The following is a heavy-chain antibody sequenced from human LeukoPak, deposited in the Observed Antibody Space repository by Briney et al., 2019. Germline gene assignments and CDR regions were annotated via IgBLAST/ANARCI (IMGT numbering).Heavy chain of an antibody. D-gene: IGHD6-19*01. CDR3: ARDHLAVAGTYYFDY. CDR1: GFTFSSYA. CDR2: ISYDGSNK. V-gene: IGHV3-30*04. Sequence: PGRSLRLSCAASGFTFSSYAMHWVRQAPGKGLEWVAVISYDGSNKYYADSVKGRLTISRDNSKNTLYLQMNSLRAEDTAVYYCARDHLAVAGTYYFDYWGQGTPVTVSS. J-gene: IGHJ4*02.